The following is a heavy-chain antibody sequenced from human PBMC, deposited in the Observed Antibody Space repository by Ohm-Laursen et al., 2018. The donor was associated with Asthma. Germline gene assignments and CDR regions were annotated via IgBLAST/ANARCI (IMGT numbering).Heavy chain of an antibody. CDR3: ARGEQQLVLVMDY. CDR1: GFTFSRYA. CDR2: ISYDGSNK. V-gene: IGHV3-30-3*01. D-gene: IGHD6-13*01. Sequence: SLRLSCSASGFTFSRYAMHWVRQAPGKGLEWVAVISYDGSNKYYADSVKGRFTISRDNSKNTLYLQMNSLRAEDTAVYYCARGEQQLVLVMDYWGQGTLVTVSS. J-gene: IGHJ4*02.